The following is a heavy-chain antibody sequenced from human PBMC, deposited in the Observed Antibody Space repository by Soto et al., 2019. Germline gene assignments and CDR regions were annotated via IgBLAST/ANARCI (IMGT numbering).Heavy chain of an antibody. CDR1: GGSISSGGYS. J-gene: IGHJ4*02. Sequence: PSETLSLTCAVSGGSISSGGYSWGWIRQPPGKGLEWIGYIYHSGSTYYNSSLKSRVTISIDRSKNQFSLKLSSVTAADTAVYYRLRLPDYWGQGTLVPVSS. CDR2: IYHSGST. V-gene: IGHV4-30-2*01. CDR3: LRLPDY.